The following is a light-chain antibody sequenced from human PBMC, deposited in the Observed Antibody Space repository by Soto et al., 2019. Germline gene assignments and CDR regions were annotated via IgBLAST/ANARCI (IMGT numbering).Light chain of an antibody. J-gene: IGKJ4*01. CDR1: QSVSSN. CDR2: DIS. Sequence: ETVMTQSPATLSVSPGERATLSCRASQSVSSNLAWYQQKPGQPPRLLIYDISTRATGIPTRFSGSGSGTEFTLTISSLQSEDFAVYYCQQYNSWPLTCGGGTKVELK. CDR3: QQYNSWPLT. V-gene: IGKV3D-15*01.